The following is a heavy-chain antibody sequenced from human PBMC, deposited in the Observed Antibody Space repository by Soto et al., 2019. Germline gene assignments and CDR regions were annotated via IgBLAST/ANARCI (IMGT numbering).Heavy chain of an antibody. J-gene: IGHJ4*02. CDR1: GGSFSGYY. CDR2: INHSGST. V-gene: IGHV4-34*01. D-gene: IGHD2-8*02. Sequence: QVQLQQWGAGLLKPSETLSLTCAVYGGSFSGYYWTWIRQPPGTGLEWIGEINHSGSTNYNPSFKSRVTISVYTSKNQFSLKLTSVTAADTAVYYCARDKITGLFDYWGQGTLVTVSS. CDR3: ARDKITGLFDY.